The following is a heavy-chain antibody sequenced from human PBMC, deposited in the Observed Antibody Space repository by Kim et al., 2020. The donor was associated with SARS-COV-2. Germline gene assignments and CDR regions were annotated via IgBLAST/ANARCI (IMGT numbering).Heavy chain of an antibody. J-gene: IGHJ4*02. CDR3: TTEAYSSSPENFDY. V-gene: IGHV3-15*01. Sequence: AAPVEGRFTISRDDSRNALYLQMNSLKTGDTAVYYCTTEAYSSSPENFDYWGQGTLVTVSS. D-gene: IGHD6-6*01.